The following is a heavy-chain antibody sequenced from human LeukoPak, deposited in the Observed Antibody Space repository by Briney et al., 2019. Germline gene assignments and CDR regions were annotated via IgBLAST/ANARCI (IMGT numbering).Heavy chain of an antibody. D-gene: IGHD3-10*01. V-gene: IGHV3-23*01. CDR2: ISGSGGST. J-gene: IGHJ6*03. CDR1: GFTFSSYA. CDR3: AKDERSRTLLWFGESWPYYYYMDV. Sequence: PGGSLRLSCAASGFTFSSYAMSWVRQAPGKGLEWVSAISGSGGSTYYADSVKGRFTISRDNSKNTLYLQMNSLRAEDTAVYYCAKDERSRTLLWFGESWPYYYYMDVWGKGTTVTVSS.